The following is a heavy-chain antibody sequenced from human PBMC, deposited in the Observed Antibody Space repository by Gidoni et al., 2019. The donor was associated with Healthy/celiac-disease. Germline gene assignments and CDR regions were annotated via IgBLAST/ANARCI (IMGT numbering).Heavy chain of an antibody. CDR3: ARHGSYYYGSGSYYNGYFDY. J-gene: IGHJ4*02. CDR2: IYYSGST. Sequence: QLQLQESGPGLAKPSETLSPTCTVSGGSISSSSYYRGWIRQPPGKGLEWCGSIYYSGSTYYNPSLKSRVTISVDTSKNQFSLKVSSVTDADAAVYYCARHGSYYYGSGSYYNGYFDYWGQGTLVTVSS. V-gene: IGHV4-39*01. D-gene: IGHD3-10*01. CDR1: GGSISSSSYY.